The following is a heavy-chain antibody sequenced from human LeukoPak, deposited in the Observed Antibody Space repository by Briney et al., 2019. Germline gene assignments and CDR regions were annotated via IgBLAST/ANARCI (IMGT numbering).Heavy chain of an antibody. J-gene: IGHJ4*02. CDR2: INPSSGGT. V-gene: IGHV1-2*02. CDR3: ASRKQQLVRSGHSFDY. CDR1: GYTFTGYL. D-gene: IGHD6-13*01. Sequence: ASVKISCKASGYTFTGYLMHWMRQAPGQGLEWMGWINPSSGGTNYAQKFQGRVTMTGDTSISTAYMELSSLRSDDTAVYYCASRKQQLVRSGHSFDYWGQGTLVTVSS.